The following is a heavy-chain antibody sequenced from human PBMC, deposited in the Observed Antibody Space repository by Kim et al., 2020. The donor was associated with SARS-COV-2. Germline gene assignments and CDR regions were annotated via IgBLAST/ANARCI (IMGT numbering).Heavy chain of an antibody. CDR3: ARDGRLLWFGELLGYMDV. V-gene: IGHV3-33*01. J-gene: IGHJ6*03. Sequence: GGSLRLSCAASGFTFSSYGMHWVRQAPGEGLEWVAVIWYDGSNKYYADSVKGRFTISRDNSKNTLYLQMNSLRAEDTAVYYCARDGRLLWFGELLGYMDVWGKGTTVTVSS. D-gene: IGHD3-10*01. CDR1: GFTFSSYG. CDR2: IWYDGSNK.